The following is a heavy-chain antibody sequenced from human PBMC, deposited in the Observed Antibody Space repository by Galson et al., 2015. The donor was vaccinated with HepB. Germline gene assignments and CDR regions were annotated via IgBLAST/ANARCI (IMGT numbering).Heavy chain of an antibody. CDR1: GFTFSSYS. V-gene: IGHV3-48*04. J-gene: IGHJ3*02. Sequence: SLRLSCAASGFTFSSYSMNWVRQAPGKGLEWVSYISSSSSTIYYADSVKGRFTISRDNAKNSLYLQMNSLRAEDTAVYYCARNPAVGGDAFDIWGQGTMVTVSS. CDR3: ARNPAVGGDAFDI. CDR2: ISSSSSTI. D-gene: IGHD6-19*01.